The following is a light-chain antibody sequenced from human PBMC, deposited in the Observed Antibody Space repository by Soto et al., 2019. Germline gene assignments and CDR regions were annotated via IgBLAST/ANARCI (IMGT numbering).Light chain of an antibody. CDR2: EVS. Sequence: QSVLTQPSSVSGSPGQSITISCTGTSSDVGSYNLASWYQQHPGKAPKLMIYEVSKRPSGVSNRFSGSKSGNTASLTISGLQAEDEADYYCCSYAGSSTLVFGTGTKGHR. CDR1: SSDVGSYNL. V-gene: IGLV2-23*02. J-gene: IGLJ1*01. CDR3: CSYAGSSTLV.